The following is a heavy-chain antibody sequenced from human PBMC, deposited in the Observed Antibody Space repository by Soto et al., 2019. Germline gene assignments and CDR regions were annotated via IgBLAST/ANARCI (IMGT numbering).Heavy chain of an antibody. CDR1: GGSISSGDYY. CDR3: ARAPLNYYGSGSYYIPNNWFDP. CDR2: IYYSGST. V-gene: IGHV4-30-4*01. J-gene: IGHJ5*02. Sequence: SETLSLTCTVSGGSISSGDYYWSWIRQPPGKCLEWIGYIYYSGSTYYNPSLKSRVTISVDTSKNQFSLKLSSVTAADTAVYYCARAPLNYYGSGSYYIPNNWFDPWGQGTLVTVSS. D-gene: IGHD3-10*01.